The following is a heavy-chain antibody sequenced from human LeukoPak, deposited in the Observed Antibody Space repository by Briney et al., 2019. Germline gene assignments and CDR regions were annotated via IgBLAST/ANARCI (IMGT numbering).Heavy chain of an antibody. D-gene: IGHD3-10*01. J-gene: IGHJ4*02. CDR3: AKGTFLRTTITMVREYYFDY. CDR1: GFTFSSYA. CDR2: ISGSGGST. Sequence: GGSLRLSCAASGFTFSSYAMSWVRQAPGKGLGWVSAISGSGGSTYYADSVKGRFTISRDNSKNTLYLQMNSLRAEDTAVYYCAKGTFLRTTITMVREYYFDYWGQGTLVTVSS. V-gene: IGHV3-23*01.